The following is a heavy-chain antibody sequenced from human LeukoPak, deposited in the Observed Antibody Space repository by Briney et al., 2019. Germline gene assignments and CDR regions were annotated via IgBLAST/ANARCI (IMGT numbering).Heavy chain of an antibody. CDR1: GGTFTSYT. J-gene: IGHJ1*01. Sequence: VASVTVSSKAFGGTFTSYTTSWVRQAPGHVLEWMGRIIPILGIANYAQKFQGRVTITADKSTSTAYRELSSLRSEDTAVYYCARVWWELPEYFQHWRQGTLVTVSS. D-gene: IGHD1-26*01. CDR2: IIPILGIA. CDR3: ARVWWELPEYFQH. V-gene: IGHV1-69*02.